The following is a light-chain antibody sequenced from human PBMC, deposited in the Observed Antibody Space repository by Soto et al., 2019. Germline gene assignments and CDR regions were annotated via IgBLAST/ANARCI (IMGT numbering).Light chain of an antibody. Sequence: VMTQSPATLSVSPGERATLSCRASQRVSSNLAWYQQKPGPAPRLLLYSASTRASGIPDRFSGSGSGTDFTLTISRLEPEDFAVYYCQQYGSSGTFGQGTKVEI. CDR1: QRVSSN. CDR2: SAS. J-gene: IGKJ1*01. V-gene: IGKV3-20*01. CDR3: QQYGSSGT.